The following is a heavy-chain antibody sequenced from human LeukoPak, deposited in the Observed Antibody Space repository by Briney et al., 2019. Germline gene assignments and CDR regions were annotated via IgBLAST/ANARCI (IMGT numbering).Heavy chain of an antibody. J-gene: IGHJ4*02. D-gene: IGHD4-17*01. CDR3: ARGADYGDYVSRGVFDY. Sequence: VASVKVSCKASGYTFTSYGIRWVRQAPGQGLEWMGWISAYNGNTNYAQKLQGRVTMTTDTSTSTAYMELRSLRSDDTAVYYCARGADYGDYVSRGVFDYWGQGTLVTVSS. V-gene: IGHV1-18*01. CDR2: ISAYNGNT. CDR1: GYTFTSYG.